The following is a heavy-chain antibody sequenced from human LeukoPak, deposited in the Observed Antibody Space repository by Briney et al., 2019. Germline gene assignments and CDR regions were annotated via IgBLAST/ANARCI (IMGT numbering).Heavy chain of an antibody. J-gene: IGHJ4*02. D-gene: IGHD6-13*01. CDR1: GGSISSGSYY. Sequence: SQTLSLTCTVSGGSISSGSYYWSWIRQPPGKGLEWIGYIYYSGSTNYNPSLKSRVTISVDTSKNQFSLKLSSVTAADTAVYYCARHIPQAAAGDFFDYWGQGTLVTVSS. CDR2: IYYSGST. CDR3: ARHIPQAAAGDFFDY. V-gene: IGHV4-61*01.